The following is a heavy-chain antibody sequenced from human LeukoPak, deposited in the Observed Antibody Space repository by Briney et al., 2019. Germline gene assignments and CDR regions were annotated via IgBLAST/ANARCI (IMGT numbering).Heavy chain of an antibody. D-gene: IGHD3-16*01. J-gene: IGHJ3*02. CDR3: ARDRSGLDI. CDR1: GFTFSSHS. V-gene: IGHV3-48*01. Sequence: GGSLRLSCAASGFTFSSHSMNWVRQAPGKGLEWVSYISSSSSTIYYADSVKGRFTISRDNSKNTLYLQMNSLRAEDTAVYYCARDRSGLDIWGQGTMVTVSS. CDR2: ISSSSSTI.